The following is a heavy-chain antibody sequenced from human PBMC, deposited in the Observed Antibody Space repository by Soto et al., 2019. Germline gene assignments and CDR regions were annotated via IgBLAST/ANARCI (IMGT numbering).Heavy chain of an antibody. V-gene: IGHV4-59*08. CDR2: IYYSGST. J-gene: IGHJ4*02. Sequence: QVQLQESGPGLVKPSETLSLTCTVSGGSISSYYWSWIRQPPGKGLEWIGYIYYSGSTNYNPSLKSRVTISVDTSKNQFSLKLSSVTAADTAVYYCARYSAYDPYYFDYWGQGTLVTVSS. D-gene: IGHD5-12*01. CDR1: GGSISSYY. CDR3: ARYSAYDPYYFDY.